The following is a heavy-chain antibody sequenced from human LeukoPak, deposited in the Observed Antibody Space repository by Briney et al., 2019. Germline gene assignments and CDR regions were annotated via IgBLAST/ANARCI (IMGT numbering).Heavy chain of an antibody. D-gene: IGHD3-10*01. J-gene: IGHJ4*02. Sequence: ASVKLSCKASGYTFTSYAMHWVRQAPGQRLEWMGWVNAGNGNTKYSQKFQGRVTITRDTSASTAYMELSSLRSEDTAVYYCAREFGELFYDYWGQGTLVTVSS. V-gene: IGHV1-3*01. CDR2: VNAGNGNT. CDR1: GYTFTSYA. CDR3: AREFGELFYDY.